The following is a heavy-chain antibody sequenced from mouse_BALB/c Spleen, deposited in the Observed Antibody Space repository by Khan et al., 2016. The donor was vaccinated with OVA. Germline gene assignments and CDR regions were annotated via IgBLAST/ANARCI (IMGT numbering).Heavy chain of an antibody. Sequence: EVQLQESGPGLVKPSQSLSLTCTVTGYSITSDYAWNWIRQFHGNKLEWMGYISSSGSTNYNPALKSRISITRDTSKNQFFLQLNSVTTEDTATYDCARDGSRYNYAMDYWGQGTSVTVSS. V-gene: IGHV3-2*02. CDR1: GYSITSDYA. J-gene: IGHJ4*01. CDR2: ISSSGST. CDR3: ARDGSRYNYAMDY. D-gene: IGHD2-3*01.